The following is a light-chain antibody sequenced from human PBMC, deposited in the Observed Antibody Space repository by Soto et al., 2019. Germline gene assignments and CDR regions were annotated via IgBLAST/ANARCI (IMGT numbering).Light chain of an antibody. CDR3: QQSSSTPHT. J-gene: IGKJ2*01. CDR2: SAS. Sequence: DIPMTQSPSSLSASLGDRVTITCRASQTINNYVHWYQQRPGEAPKLLIYSASNLQTGVPPRFSGSGSGTHFTLTVSSLQPEDFATYYCQQSSSTPHTFCQGTIVEIK. V-gene: IGKV1-39*01. CDR1: QTINNY.